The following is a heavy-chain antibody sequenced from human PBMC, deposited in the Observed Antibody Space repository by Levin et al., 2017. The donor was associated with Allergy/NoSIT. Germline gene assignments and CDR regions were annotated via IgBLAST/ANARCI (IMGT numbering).Heavy chain of an antibody. CDR2: ISISGAGT. J-gene: IGHJ4*02. V-gene: IGHV3-23*01. CDR3: AKLWGGGAYQALFDY. D-gene: IGHD2-21*01. Sequence: GGSLRLSCAVSGITFSSCAMTWVRQAPGKGLEWVSTISISGAGTYYVDSVKGRFTISRDNSKNTLYLQMNSLRAEDTALYYCAKLWGGGAYQALFDYWGQGALVTVSS. CDR1: GITFSSCA.